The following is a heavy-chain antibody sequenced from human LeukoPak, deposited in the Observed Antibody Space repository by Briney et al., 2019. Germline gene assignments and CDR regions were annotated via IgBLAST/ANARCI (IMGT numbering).Heavy chain of an antibody. J-gene: IGHJ4*02. V-gene: IGHV3-23*01. CDR3: AKARGIVVVPAATAFDY. CDR1: GFTFSSYA. D-gene: IGHD2-2*01. CDR2: TSGSGGST. Sequence: GGSLRLSCAASGFTFSSYAMSWVRQAPGKGLEGVSATSGSGGSTYYADSVKGRFTISRDNSKNTLYLQMNSLRAEDTAVYYCAKARGIVVVPAATAFDYWGQGTLVTVSS.